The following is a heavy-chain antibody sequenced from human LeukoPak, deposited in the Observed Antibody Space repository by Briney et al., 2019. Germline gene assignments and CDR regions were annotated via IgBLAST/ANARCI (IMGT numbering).Heavy chain of an antibody. D-gene: IGHD3-22*01. CDR3: ARDRYYYDSSGYYGP. CDR2: ISYDGSNK. V-gene: IGHV3-30*04. CDR1: GFTFSSYA. Sequence: PGGSLRLSCAASGFTFSSYAMHWVRQAPGKGLEWVAVISYDGSNKYYADSVKGRFTISRDNSKNTLYLQMNSLRAEDTAVYYCARDRYYYDSSGYYGPWGQGTLVTVSS. J-gene: IGHJ5*02.